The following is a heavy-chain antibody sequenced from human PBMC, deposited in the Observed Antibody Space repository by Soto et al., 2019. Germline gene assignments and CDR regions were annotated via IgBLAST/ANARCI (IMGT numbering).Heavy chain of an antibody. CDR1: GHSINSDYY. CDR3: AKKGYYPSGRINLFDS. V-gene: IGHV4-38-2*02. CDR2: IYPGGGT. D-gene: IGHD3-10*01. Sequence: SETLSLTCTVAGHSINSDYYWGWIRQPPGKGLEWIGSIYPGGGTYYNPSLKSRVTISIDTSKNQFSLRLTSVTAADTAMYYCAKKGYYPSGRINLFDSWGQGTLVTVSS. J-gene: IGHJ4*02.